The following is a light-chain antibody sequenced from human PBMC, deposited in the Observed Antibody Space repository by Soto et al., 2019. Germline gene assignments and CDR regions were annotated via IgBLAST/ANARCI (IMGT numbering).Light chain of an antibody. V-gene: IGKV3-11*01. CDR2: GAS. Sequence: EIVMTQSPATLSVSPGERATLSCRASQSVSSNLAWYQQKPGQAPRLLIYGASSRATGIPARISGRGSGTDFTLTISSLEPEDFAIYYCQHRSSWPRMYTFGQGTKVDIK. CDR1: QSVSSN. J-gene: IGKJ2*01. CDR3: QHRSSWPRMYT.